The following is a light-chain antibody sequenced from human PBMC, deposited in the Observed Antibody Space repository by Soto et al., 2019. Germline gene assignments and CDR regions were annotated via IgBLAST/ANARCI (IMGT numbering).Light chain of an antibody. CDR3: LQHNSLPLT. CDR2: GSS. Sequence: DIQMTQSPSSLSASVGDRVTVTCRASQGIRDALVWYQQKPGKAPKRLIYGSSTLQSWVPSRFSGSGSETEFTLTIGSLQPEDSATYYCLQHNSLPLTFGQGTKVEIK. CDR1: QGIRDA. J-gene: IGKJ1*01. V-gene: IGKV1-17*01.